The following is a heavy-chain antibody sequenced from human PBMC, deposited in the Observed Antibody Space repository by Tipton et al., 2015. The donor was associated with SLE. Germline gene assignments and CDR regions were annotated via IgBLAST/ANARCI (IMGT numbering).Heavy chain of an antibody. CDR1: GFTFSSYG. CDR3: ATRAAGDFFDY. CDR2: ISYDGSNK. J-gene: IGHJ4*02. D-gene: IGHD2-21*02. Sequence: SLRLSCAASGFTFSSYGMHWVRQAPGKGLEWVAIISYDGSNKYYADSVKGRFTISRDNSKNTLYLQMNRLRAEDTAVYYCATRAAGDFFDYLGQGTLVTVSS. V-gene: IGHV3-30*03.